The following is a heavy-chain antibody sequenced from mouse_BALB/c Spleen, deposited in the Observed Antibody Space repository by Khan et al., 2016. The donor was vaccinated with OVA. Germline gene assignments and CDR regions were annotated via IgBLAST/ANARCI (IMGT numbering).Heavy chain of an antibody. CDR3: ARPAYDGYYDY. CDR1: GYTFTDYA. V-gene: IGHV1S137*01. D-gene: IGHD2-3*01. CDR2: ISTYSGNT. Sequence: QVRLQQSGPELVRPGVSVKISCKCSGYTFTDYAMYWVKQSHAESLEWIGLISTYSGNTNYNQKFKGKATMTVDKSSTTAYMELARLTSEDSAIYYCARPAYDGYYDYWGQGTTLTVSS. J-gene: IGHJ2*01.